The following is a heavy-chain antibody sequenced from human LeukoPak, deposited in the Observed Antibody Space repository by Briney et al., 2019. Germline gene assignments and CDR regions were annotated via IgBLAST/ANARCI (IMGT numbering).Heavy chain of an antibody. Sequence: SETLSLTCTVSGGSISSSSYYWGWIRQPPGKGLEWIGSIYYSGSAYYNPSLKSRVTISVDTSKNQFSLKLSSVTAADTAVYYCARGPQRRSGPTRFDYWGQGTLVTVSS. J-gene: IGHJ4*02. D-gene: IGHD6-19*01. CDR1: GGSISSSSYY. V-gene: IGHV4-39*01. CDR2: IYYSGSA. CDR3: ARGPQRRSGPTRFDY.